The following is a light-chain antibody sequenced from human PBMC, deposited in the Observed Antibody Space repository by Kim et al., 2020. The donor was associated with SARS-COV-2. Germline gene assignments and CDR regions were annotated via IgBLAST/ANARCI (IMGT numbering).Light chain of an antibody. CDR1: QSVGTN. CDR2: GAS. V-gene: IGKV3D-15*01. Sequence: SVSPGQSATLSCGASQSVGTNLAWYQQKPGQAPRLLIYGASTRATGIPGRFSGSGSGTEFTLTISSLQSEDFAVYYCQHYNDLPLTFGGGTKLEI. J-gene: IGKJ4*01. CDR3: QHYNDLPLT.